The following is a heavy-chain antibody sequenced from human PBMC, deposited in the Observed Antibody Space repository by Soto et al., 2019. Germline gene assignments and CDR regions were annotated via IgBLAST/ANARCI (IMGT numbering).Heavy chain of an antibody. J-gene: IGHJ6*04. CDR1: GWSFSGYY. D-gene: IGHD6-6*01. V-gene: IGHV4-34*01. CDR3: ARGSSIAVFQGQSGLHYSYNGRDV. Sequence: PSETLSLTCAVYGWSFSGYYWSWIRQPPGKGLEWIGEINHSGSTNYNPSLKSRVTISVDTSKNQFSLKLSSVTAADTAVYYCARGSSIAVFQGQSGLHYSYNGRDVWGKGPTATASS. CDR2: INHSGST.